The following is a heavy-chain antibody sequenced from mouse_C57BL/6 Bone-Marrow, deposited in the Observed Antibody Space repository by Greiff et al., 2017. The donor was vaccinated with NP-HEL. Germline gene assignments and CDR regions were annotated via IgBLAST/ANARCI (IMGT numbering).Heavy chain of an antibody. V-gene: IGHV1-52*01. CDR3: ARHYDGYLFAY. J-gene: IGHJ3*01. CDR1: GYTFTSYW. Sequence: VQLQQPGAELVRPGSSVKLSCKASGYTFTSYWMHWVKQRPIQGLEWIGNIDPSDSETHYNQKFKDKATLTVDKSSSTAYMQLSSLTSEDSAVYYCARHYDGYLFAYWGQGTLVTVSA. CDR2: IDPSDSET. D-gene: IGHD2-3*01.